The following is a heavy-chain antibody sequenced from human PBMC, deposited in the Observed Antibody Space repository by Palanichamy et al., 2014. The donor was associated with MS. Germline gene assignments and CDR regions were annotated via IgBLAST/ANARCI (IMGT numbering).Heavy chain of an antibody. V-gene: IGHV4-59*01. J-gene: IGHJ4*02. CDR3: ARSIWREMRGYCSSTSCRILPDY. D-gene: IGHD2-2*01. CDR2: LLQWEH. Sequence: QLQESGPGLVKPSETLSLTCTVSGGSISSYYWSWIRQPPREGTGVDWVYLLQWEHQLQPSLKSRVTISVDTSKNQFSLKLSSVTAADTAVYYCARSIWREMRGYCSSTSCRILPDYWGQGTLVTVSS. CDR1: GGSISSYY.